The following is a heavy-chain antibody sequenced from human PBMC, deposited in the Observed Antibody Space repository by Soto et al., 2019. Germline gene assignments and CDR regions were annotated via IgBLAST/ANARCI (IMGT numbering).Heavy chain of an antibody. J-gene: IGHJ4*02. CDR3: ARGNAYNSFDY. CDR1: GFTFSDYS. CDR2: IDLSSTYI. Sequence: EVQLVESGGGLVKPGGSLRLSCATSGFTFSDYSMNWVRQAPGKGLEWVSSIDLSSTYIYYADSVKGRFIISRDYAKSSLSLQVTSLRAEDTAVYYCARGNAYNSFDYWGQGTLVTVSS. D-gene: IGHD1-1*01. V-gene: IGHV3-21*01.